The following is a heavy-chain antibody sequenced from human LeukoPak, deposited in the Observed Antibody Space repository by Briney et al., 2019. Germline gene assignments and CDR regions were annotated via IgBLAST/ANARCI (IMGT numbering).Heavy chain of an antibody. J-gene: IGHJ4*02. CDR3: ARNSHGYSSGWLQFNFDY. D-gene: IGHD6-19*01. CDR2: INTYSGNT. V-gene: IGHV1-18*01. CDR1: GYTFPNYG. Sequence: GASVKVSCKASGYTFPNYGVTWVRQAPGQGLEWMGWINTYSGNTNYAQKLQDRVTMTRDTSTSTAYMELRSLRSDDTAVYYCARNSHGYSSGWLQFNFDYWGQGTLVTVSS.